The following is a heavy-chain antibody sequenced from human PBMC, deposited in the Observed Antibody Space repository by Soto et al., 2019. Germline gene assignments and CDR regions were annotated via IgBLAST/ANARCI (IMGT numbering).Heavy chain of an antibody. D-gene: IGHD3-22*01. V-gene: IGHV3-11*01. CDR3: ASNGDYYDSSGYYGWFDP. J-gene: IGHJ5*02. CDR2: ISSSGSTI. Sequence: GSLRLSCAASGFTFSDYYMSWIRQAPGKGLEWVSYISSSGSTIYYADSVKGRFTISRDNAKNSLYLQMNSLRAEDTAVYYCASNGDYYDSSGYYGWFDPWGQGTLVTV. CDR1: GFTFSDYY.